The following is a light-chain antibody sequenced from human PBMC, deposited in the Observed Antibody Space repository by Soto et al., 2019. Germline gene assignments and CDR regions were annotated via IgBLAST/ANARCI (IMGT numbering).Light chain of an antibody. V-gene: IGKV1-5*01. CDR3: QQYNSYTWT. J-gene: IGKJ1*01. CDR2: DAS. Sequence: DIQITQSPSTLSASVGDTVTTTCRASQSISSWLAWYQQKPGKAPKLLIYDASSLESGVPSRFSGSGSGTEFTLTISSLQPDDFATYYCQQYNSYTWTFGQGTKVDI. CDR1: QSISSW.